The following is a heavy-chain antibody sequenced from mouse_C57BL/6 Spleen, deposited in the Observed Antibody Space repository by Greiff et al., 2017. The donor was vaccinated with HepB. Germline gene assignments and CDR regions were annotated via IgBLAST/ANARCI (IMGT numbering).Heavy chain of an antibody. J-gene: IGHJ4*01. V-gene: IGHV1-54*01. CDR1: GYAFTNYL. Sequence: QVQLQQSGAELVRPGTSVKVSCKASGYAFTNYLIEWVKQRPGQGLEWIGVINPGSGGTNYNVKFKGKATLTADKSSSTAYMQLSSLTSEDSAVYFCARRGYAMDYWGQGTSVTVSS. CDR2: INPGSGGT. CDR3: ARRGYAMDY.